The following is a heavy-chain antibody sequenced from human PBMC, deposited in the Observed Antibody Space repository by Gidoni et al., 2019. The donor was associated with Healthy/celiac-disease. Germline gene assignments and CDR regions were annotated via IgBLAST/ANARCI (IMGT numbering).Heavy chain of an antibody. V-gene: IGHV4-38-2*02. CDR2: IYHSGST. CDR1: GYSISSGYY. J-gene: IGHJ4*02. D-gene: IGHD6-13*01. CDR3: ATQQLVSRFDY. Sequence: QVQLQESGPGLVKPSETLSLTCTVSGYSISSGYYWGWIRQPPGKGLEWIGSIYHSGSTYYNPSLKSRVTISVDTSKNQFSLKLSSVTAADTAVYYCATQQLVSRFDYWGQGTLVTVSS.